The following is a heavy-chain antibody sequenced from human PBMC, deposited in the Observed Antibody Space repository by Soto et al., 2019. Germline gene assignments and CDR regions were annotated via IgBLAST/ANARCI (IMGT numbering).Heavy chain of an antibody. Sequence: QVQLVESGGGVVQPGRSLRLSCAASGFTFSSYAMHWVRQAPGKGLEWVAVISYDGSNKYYADSVKGRFTISRDNSKTTLYLQMNSLTAEDTAVYYCARGPLMPGGEYYYYGMDVWGQGTTVTVSS. CDR3: ARGPLMPGGEYYYYGMDV. CDR1: GFTFSSYA. CDR2: ISYDGSNK. J-gene: IGHJ6*02. D-gene: IGHD3-16*01. V-gene: IGHV3-30-3*01.